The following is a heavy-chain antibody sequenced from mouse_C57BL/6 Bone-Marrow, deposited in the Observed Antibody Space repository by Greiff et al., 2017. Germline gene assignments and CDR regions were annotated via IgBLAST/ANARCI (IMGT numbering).Heavy chain of an antibody. CDR3: APLTTVVAPFDY. Sequence: DVHLVESGGGLVKPGGSLKLSCAASGFTFSDYGMHWVRQAPEKGLEWVAYISSGSSTIYYADTVKGRFTISRDNAKNTLFLQMTSLRSEDTAMYYCAPLTTVVAPFDYWGQGTTLTVSS. V-gene: IGHV5-17*01. CDR2: ISSGSSTI. CDR1: GFTFSDYG. J-gene: IGHJ2*01. D-gene: IGHD1-1*01.